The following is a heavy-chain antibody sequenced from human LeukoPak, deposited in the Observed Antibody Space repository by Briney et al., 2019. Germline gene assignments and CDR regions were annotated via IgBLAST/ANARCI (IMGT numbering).Heavy chain of an antibody. CDR3: ARVPRASFSYSYYDFWSGYSTVYYYYGMDV. D-gene: IGHD3-3*01. CDR1: GGSFSGYY. CDR2: INHSGST. J-gene: IGHJ6*02. Sequence: NTSETLSLTCAVYGGSFSGYYWSWIRQPPGKGLEWIGEINHSGSTNYNPSLKSRVTISVDTSKNQFSLKLSSVTAADTAVYYCARVPRASFSYSYYDFWSGYSTVYYYYGMDVWGQGTTVTVSS. V-gene: IGHV4-34*01.